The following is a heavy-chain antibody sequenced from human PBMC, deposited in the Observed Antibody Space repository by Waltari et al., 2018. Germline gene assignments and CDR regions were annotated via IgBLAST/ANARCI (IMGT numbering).Heavy chain of an antibody. J-gene: IGHJ4*02. D-gene: IGHD6-13*01. CDR3: ARRGGYSSPDLY. CDR1: GGSISSYS. Sequence: QVQLQESGPGLVKPSETLSLTCTVSGGSISSYSWSWLRPPPGKGLEWIGYISYSGNTNYNPSLQSRVTISLDTSKNQFSLNLSSVTAADTAVYYCARRGGYSSPDLYWGQGTLVTVSS. CDR2: ISYSGNT. V-gene: IGHV4-59*08.